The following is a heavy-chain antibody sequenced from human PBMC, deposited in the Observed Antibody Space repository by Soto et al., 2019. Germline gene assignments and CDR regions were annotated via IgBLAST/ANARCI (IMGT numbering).Heavy chain of an antibody. J-gene: IGHJ6*02. CDR2: ISSSSSTI. D-gene: IGHD6-6*01. V-gene: IGHV3-48*02. CDR1: GFTFSSYI. CDR3: ARDSSSPPYYYYGMDV. Sequence: GGSLRLSCAASGFTFSSYIMNWVRQAPGKGLEWVSYISSSSSTIYYADSVKGRFTISRDNAKNSLYLQMNSLRDEDTAVYYCARDSSSPPYYYYGMDVWGQGTTVTVSS.